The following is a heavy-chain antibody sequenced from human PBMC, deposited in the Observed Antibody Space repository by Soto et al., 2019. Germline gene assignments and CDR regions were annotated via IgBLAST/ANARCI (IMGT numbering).Heavy chain of an antibody. J-gene: IGHJ6*02. CDR1: GGSVSSGSYY. V-gene: IGHV4-61*01. Sequence: SETLSLTCTVSGGSVSSGSYYWSWIRQPPGKGLEWIGYIYYSGSTNYNPSLKSRVTISVDTSKNQFSLKLSSVTAADTAVYYCARVQAAGTGWALIGHYGMDVWGQGTTVTVSS. CDR3: ARVQAAGTGWALIGHYGMDV. D-gene: IGHD6-13*01. CDR2: IYYSGST.